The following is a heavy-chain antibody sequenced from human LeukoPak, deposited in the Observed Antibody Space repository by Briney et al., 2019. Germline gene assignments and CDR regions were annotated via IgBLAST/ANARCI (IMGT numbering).Heavy chain of an antibody. CDR3: AGGLPNWGVDF. V-gene: IGHV1-8*01. Sequence: ASVKVSCKASGDTFTNPDINWVRQATGQGLEWMGWMNPNSGDTGFAQKFQGRVTMTRNASTGTAYMELSSLTFDDTAVYYCAGGLPNWGVDFWGQETLVLVSS. CDR1: GDTFTNPD. D-gene: IGHD7-27*01. CDR2: MNPNSGDT. J-gene: IGHJ4*02.